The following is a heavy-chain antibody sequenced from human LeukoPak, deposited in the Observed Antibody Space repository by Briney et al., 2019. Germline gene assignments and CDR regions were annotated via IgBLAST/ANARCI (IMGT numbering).Heavy chain of an antibody. CDR2: VSGSGDS. J-gene: IGHJ5*02. CDR3: VACSSGSCYGDRFDR. Sequence: PGGSLRLSCAASGFTFNNYAMSWVRQAPGKGLEWVSAVSGSGDSYYADSVKGRFTISRDNSKNTLYLQMNSLRAKDAAVYYCVACSSGSCYGDRFDRWGQGTLVTVSS. CDR1: GFTFNNYA. V-gene: IGHV3-23*01. D-gene: IGHD2-2*01.